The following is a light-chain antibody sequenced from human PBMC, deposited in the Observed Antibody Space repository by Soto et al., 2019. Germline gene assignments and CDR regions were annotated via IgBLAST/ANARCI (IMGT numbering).Light chain of an antibody. CDR1: QSVNIY. V-gene: IGKV3D-15*01. Sequence: EIVMTQSPATLSVSPGERATLSCRASQSVNIYLDWYQQKPGQAPRLLIFGASSRATGIPARFSGSGSGTEFNLTISSLQSEDFAVYFCQQYDDWLRLTFGGGTKVDIK. CDR2: GAS. CDR3: QQYDDWLRLT. J-gene: IGKJ4*01.